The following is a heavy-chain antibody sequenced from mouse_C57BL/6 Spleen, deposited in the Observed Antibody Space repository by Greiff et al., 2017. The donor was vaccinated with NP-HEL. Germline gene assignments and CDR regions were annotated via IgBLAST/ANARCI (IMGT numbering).Heavy chain of an antibody. D-gene: IGHD3-1*01. J-gene: IGHJ4*01. CDR2: IYPGSGGT. CDR1: GYTFTSYW. V-gene: IGHV1-55*01. Sequence: VQLQQPGAELVKPGASVKMSCKASGYTFTSYWITWVKQRPGQGLEWIGDIYPGSGGTNYNEKFKSKATLTVDTSSSTAYMQLSSLTSEDAAVYYCARGGACSYAMDYWGQGTSVTVSS. CDR3: ARGGACSYAMDY.